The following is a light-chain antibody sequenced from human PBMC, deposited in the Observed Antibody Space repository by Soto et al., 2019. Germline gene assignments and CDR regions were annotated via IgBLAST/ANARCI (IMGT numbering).Light chain of an antibody. CDR1: QDVTTN. J-gene: IGKJ5*01. Sequence: EISMTQFPAILSASPGGGATLSCRAAQDVTTNFAWYQLRRGQPPRLLIYGAFNRAAGIPDRFSGSGSGTDFTLTISRLEPEDSAVYYCQQRNIWPPVTFGQGTRLEIK. CDR2: GAF. V-gene: IGKV3-11*01. CDR3: QQRNIWPPVT.